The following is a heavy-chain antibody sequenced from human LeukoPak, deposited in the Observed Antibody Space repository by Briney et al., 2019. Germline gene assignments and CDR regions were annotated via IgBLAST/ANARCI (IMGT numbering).Heavy chain of an antibody. D-gene: IGHD2-21*01. J-gene: IGHJ4*02. V-gene: IGHV3-23*01. Sequence: TGGSLRLSCAASGFTFSSYWMSWVRQAPKKGLEWVSVISASGGSTNYADSVKGRFTISRDNSKNTLYLQMNRLRAEDAAVYYCAKAPVTTCSGAYCYPFDYWGQGTLVTVSS. CDR3: AKAPVTTCSGAYCYPFDY. CDR1: GFTFSSYW. CDR2: ISASGGST.